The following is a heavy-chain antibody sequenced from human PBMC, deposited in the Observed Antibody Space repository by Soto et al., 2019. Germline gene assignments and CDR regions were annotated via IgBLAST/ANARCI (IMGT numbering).Heavy chain of an antibody. J-gene: IGHJ6*02. Sequence: GGSLRLSCAASGFTFSSYGMHWVSQAPGKGLEWVAVISYDGSNKYYADSVKGRFTISRDNSKNTLYLQMDSLRAEDTAVYYCAKDVLRFLEWLAFYGMDVWGQGTTVTVSS. CDR2: ISYDGSNK. V-gene: IGHV3-30*18. D-gene: IGHD3-3*01. CDR1: GFTFSSYG. CDR3: AKDVLRFLEWLAFYGMDV.